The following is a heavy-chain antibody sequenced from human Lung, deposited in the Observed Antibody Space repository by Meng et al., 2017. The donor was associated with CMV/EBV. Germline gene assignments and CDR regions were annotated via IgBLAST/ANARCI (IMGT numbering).Heavy chain of an antibody. D-gene: IGHD4-11*01. CDR1: GFTFSNAW. Sequence: ESXKISXAASGFTFSNAWMSWVRQAPGKGLEWVGRIKSKTDGGTTDYAAPVKGRFTISRDDSKNTLYLQMNSLKTEDTAVYYCTTDGVDSNYEGLEIYYYGMDFWGQGTXVTVAS. CDR2: IKSKTDGGTT. V-gene: IGHV3-15*01. CDR3: TTDGVDSNYEGLEIYYYGMDF. J-gene: IGHJ6*02.